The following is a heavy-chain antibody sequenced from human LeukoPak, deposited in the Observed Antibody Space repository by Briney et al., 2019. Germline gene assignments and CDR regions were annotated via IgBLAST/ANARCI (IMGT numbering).Heavy chain of an antibody. CDR2: INKSGGGT. J-gene: IGHJ4*02. V-gene: IGHV3-23*01. CDR1: GFTFSSYD. Sequence: GGSLRLSCAASGFTFSSYDMSWVRQAPGKGLEWVSGINKSGGGTYYADSVKGRFTMSRGNSKNTLFLQMNSLRAEDTAVYYCAKVTWSSSGSDYWGQGTLVTVSS. D-gene: IGHD6-19*01. CDR3: AKVTWSSSGSDY.